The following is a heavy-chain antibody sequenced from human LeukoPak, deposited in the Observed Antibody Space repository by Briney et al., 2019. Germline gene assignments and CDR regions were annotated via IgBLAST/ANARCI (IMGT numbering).Heavy chain of an antibody. D-gene: IGHD6-13*01. J-gene: IGHJ4*02. V-gene: IGHV3-7*04. CDR1: GFTFSDYW. CDR2: IKHDGSEM. Sequence: GGSLRLSCTASGFTFSDYWMRWVPQAPGEGLEWVADIKHDGSEMFYVDSVKGRFTISRDNAENSLYLQMNSLRVEDTAVYYCARAAPGTSRDYWGQGTLVTVSS. CDR3: ARAAPGTSRDY.